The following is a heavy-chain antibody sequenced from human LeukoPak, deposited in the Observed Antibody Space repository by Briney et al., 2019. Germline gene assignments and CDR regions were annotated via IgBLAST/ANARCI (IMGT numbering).Heavy chain of an antibody. J-gene: IGHJ4*02. CDR1: GFTFTKCA. D-gene: IGHD6-19*01. CDR2: ITATGDTA. V-gene: IGHV3-23*01. CDR3: AGDRNSDWYSPLDY. Sequence: GGSLRLSCVASGFTFTKCAMSWIRQAPGKGLECVAIITATGDTAYYADSVKGRFTISRDNSRNTVYMQMDSLRAEDTAIYYCAGDRNSDWYSPLDYWGQGSQVTVSP.